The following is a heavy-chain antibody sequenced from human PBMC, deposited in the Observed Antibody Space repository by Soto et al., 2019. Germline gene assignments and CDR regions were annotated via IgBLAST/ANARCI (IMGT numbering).Heavy chain of an antibody. J-gene: IGHJ6*02. V-gene: IGHV1-18*01. Sequence: QLQLMQSGPEVKKPGASLKVSCKASGYSFTSYGISWVRQAPGRGLEWMGWISGYNGNTNYEQKFKGRGTMTTDAATSTAYMELRSLASDDTAVYYCAKDNTATSPIRYRFGMDVWGPGTTVTVSS. D-gene: IGHD4-17*01. CDR2: ISGYNGNT. CDR3: AKDNTATSPIRYRFGMDV. CDR1: GYSFTSYG.